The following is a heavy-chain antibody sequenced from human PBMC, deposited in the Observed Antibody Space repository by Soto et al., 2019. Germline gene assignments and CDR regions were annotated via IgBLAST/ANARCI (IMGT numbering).Heavy chain of an antibody. CDR3: ARDIGVGPAGFDY. J-gene: IGHJ4*02. D-gene: IGHD2-2*01. Sequence: GGSLRLSCATSGFTFSSYEMNWVRQAPGKGLEWVSHISSGGSSIYYADSVKGRFTISRDNAKNSVYLQMNSLRAEDTAVYYRARDIGVGPAGFDYWGQGTLVTVSS. CDR2: ISSGGSSI. V-gene: IGHV3-48*03. CDR1: GFTFSSYE.